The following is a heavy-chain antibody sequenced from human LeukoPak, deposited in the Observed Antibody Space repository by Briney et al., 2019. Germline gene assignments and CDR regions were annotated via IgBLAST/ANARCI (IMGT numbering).Heavy chain of an antibody. CDR3: ASKGYCSGGSCHKNWFDP. D-gene: IGHD2-15*01. V-gene: IGHV1-69*13. CDR2: IIPIFGTA. Sequence: SVKVSCKASGFTFTTYGISWVRQAPGQGLGWMGGIIPIFGTANYAQKFQGRVTITADESTSTAYMELSSLRSEDTAVYYCASKGYCSGGSCHKNWFDPWGQGTLVTVSS. J-gene: IGHJ5*02. CDR1: GFTFTTYG.